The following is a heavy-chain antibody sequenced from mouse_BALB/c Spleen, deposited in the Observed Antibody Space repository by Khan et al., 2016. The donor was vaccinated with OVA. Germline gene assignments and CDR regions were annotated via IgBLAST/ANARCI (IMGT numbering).Heavy chain of an antibody. CDR1: GFTFNNYG. Sequence: EVQLVESGGGLVQPGGSRKLSCAASGFTFNNYGMHWVRQAPEKGLEWVAYISGDSNTIYYVASVKGRFTISRYNPKNTLFLQMTSLMSEDTAMYYCATSYFYGYYFDYWGPGTTPTVS. J-gene: IGHJ2*01. CDR2: ISGDSNTI. V-gene: IGHV5-17*02. CDR3: ATSYFYGYYFDY. D-gene: IGHD1-1*01.